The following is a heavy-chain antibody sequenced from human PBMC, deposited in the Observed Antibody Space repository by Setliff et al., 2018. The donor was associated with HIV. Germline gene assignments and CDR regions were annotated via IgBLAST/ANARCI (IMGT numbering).Heavy chain of an antibody. V-gene: IGHV4-61*02. CDR1: GGSVSRSDYY. Sequence: PSETLSLTCTVSGGSVSRSDYYWSWIRQPAGGGLEWIGRVHISGSVNYNPSLQSRVTISVDSSKNQFSLNLFSVTAADTAVYYCARPRRVRSRAWYWFDIWGQGTLVTVSS. CDR2: VHISGSV. D-gene: IGHD6-19*01. J-gene: IGHJ5*02. CDR3: ARPRRVRSRAWYWFDI.